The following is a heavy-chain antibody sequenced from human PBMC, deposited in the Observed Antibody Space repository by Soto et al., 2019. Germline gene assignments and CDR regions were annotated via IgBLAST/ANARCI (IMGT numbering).Heavy chain of an antibody. D-gene: IGHD6-13*01. V-gene: IGHV1-18*01. CDR3: ERAGDSSSWADY. Sequence: ASVKVSCKASGYTFTSYGISWVRQAPGQRLERMGWISVYNGNTKYTQKVQGRVTMTTDTSTRTAHMELRSLRSDDTAVYYCERAGDSSSWADYWGQGTPVTVSS. J-gene: IGHJ4*02. CDR1: GYTFTSYG. CDR2: ISVYNGNT.